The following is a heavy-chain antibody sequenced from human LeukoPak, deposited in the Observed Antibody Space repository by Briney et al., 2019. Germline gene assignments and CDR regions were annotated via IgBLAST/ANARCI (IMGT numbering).Heavy chain of an antibody. V-gene: IGHV4-61*08. Sequence: SETLSLTCTVSGGSISSGDYYWSWIRQPPGKGLEWIGYIYYSGSTNYNPSLKSRVTISVDTSKNQFSLKLSSVTAADTAVYYCARDLLSGSFHYFDYWGQGTLATVSS. CDR2: IYYSGST. D-gene: IGHD1-26*01. CDR1: GGSISSGDYY. CDR3: ARDLLSGSFHYFDY. J-gene: IGHJ4*02.